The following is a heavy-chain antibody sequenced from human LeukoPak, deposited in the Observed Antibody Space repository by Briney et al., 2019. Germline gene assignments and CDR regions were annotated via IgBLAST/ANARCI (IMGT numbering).Heavy chain of an antibody. J-gene: IGHJ5*02. D-gene: IGHD5-24*01. CDR3: ARDMATSGPGWFDP. V-gene: IGHV3-30*03. Sequence: GGSLRLSCAASGFTFSNYGMHWVRQAPGKGLEWVAVMSYDGTNKYYGDSVKGRFTISRDNSKNMLYLQMNSLRAEDTAVYYCARDMATSGPGWFDPWGQGTLVTVSS. CDR2: MSYDGTNK. CDR1: GFTFSNYG.